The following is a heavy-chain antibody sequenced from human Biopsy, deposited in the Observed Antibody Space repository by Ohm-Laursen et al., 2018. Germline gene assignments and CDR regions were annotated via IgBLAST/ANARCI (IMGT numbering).Heavy chain of an antibody. CDR2: IYSGGNT. D-gene: IGHD6-19*01. CDR3: ARGRRTSGWPYFDN. Sequence: TLSLTRTVSGDSLTSGPKNWSWIRQSPGQGLEYIGFIYSGGNTNYNPSLKNRVTMSVDTSKNQFYLKLYSVTAADTAVYFCARGRRTSGWPYFDNWGQGALVIVSP. CDR1: GDSLTSGPKN. V-gene: IGHV4-61*01. J-gene: IGHJ4*02.